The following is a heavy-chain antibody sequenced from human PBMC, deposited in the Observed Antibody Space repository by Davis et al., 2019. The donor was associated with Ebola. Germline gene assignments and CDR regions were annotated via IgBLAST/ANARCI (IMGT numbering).Heavy chain of an antibody. D-gene: IGHD6-6*01. V-gene: IGHV4-61*05. CDR2: IYYSGST. CDR3: ARLSGLFSSSSGALYFDL. J-gene: IGHJ2*01. Sequence: SETLSLTCTVSGDSITSGSYYWGWIRQPPGKGLEWIGYIYYSGSTNYNPSLKSRVTISVDTSKNQFSLKLRSATAADTAVYFCARLSGLFSSSSGALYFDLWGRGTLVSVSS. CDR1: GDSITSGSYY.